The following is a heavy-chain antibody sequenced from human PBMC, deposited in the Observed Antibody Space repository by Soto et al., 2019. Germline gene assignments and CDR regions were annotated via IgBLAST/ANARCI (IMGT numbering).Heavy chain of an antibody. CDR2: ISYDGTNK. CDR1: GFIFGSYG. V-gene: IGHV3-30*03. Sequence: QVQLVESGGGVVQPGRSLRLSCTASGFIFGSYGMHWVRQAPGKGLEWVALISYDGTNKYYPDSVKGRFTISRDNPKNTLYLQMNSLRAEDTAVYYCARNPRDFCGGDCYSENWGQGTLVTVSS. CDR3: ARNPRDFCGGDCYSEN. D-gene: IGHD2-21*02. J-gene: IGHJ4*02.